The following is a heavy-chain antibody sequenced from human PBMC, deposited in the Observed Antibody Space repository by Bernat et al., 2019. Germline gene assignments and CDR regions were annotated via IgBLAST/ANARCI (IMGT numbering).Heavy chain of an antibody. D-gene: IGHD1-26*01. CDR2: IPYDGSKK. Sequence: QVQLVESGGGVVQPGRSLRLSCAASGFTFSNYGMHWVRQAPGKGLEWVAVIPYDGSKKYYADSVKGRFTISRDNSKNTLYLQMNTLGAEDTAVYYCATAQGLQIVGATTGRQIDYWGQGTLVTVSS. CDR1: GFTFSNYG. CDR3: ATAQGLQIVGATTGRQIDY. J-gene: IGHJ4*02. V-gene: IGHV3-30*03.